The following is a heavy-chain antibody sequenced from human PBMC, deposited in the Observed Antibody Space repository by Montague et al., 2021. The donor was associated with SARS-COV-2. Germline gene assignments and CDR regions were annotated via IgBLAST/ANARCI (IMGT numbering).Heavy chain of an antibody. D-gene: IGHD3-16*01. J-gene: IGHJ4*02. CDR1: GFTFSSYD. CDR2: ISSGSTI. CDR3: SRAVPYVFRPLKYCDY. Sequence: SLRLSCAASGFTFSSYDMNWVRQAPGKGLEWVSYISSGSTIYYADSVKGRFTISGDNAKNSLYLQMNSLIAEDTAVYYCSRAVPYVFRPLKYCDYWGQGTLVTVSS. V-gene: IGHV3-48*03.